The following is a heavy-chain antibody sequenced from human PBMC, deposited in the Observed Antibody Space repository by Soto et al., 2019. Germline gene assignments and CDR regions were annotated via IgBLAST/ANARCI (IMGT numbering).Heavy chain of an antibody. Sequence: QVQLVESGGGVVQPGRSLRLSCAASGFTFSSYAMHWVRQAPGKGLEWVAVISYDGSNKYYADSVKGRFTISRDNSKNTLYLQMNSLRAEDTAVYYCARGHCSGGSGPSGHWGQGTLVTVSS. CDR1: GFTFSSYA. D-gene: IGHD2-15*01. CDR3: ARGHCSGGSGPSGH. CDR2: ISYDGSNK. J-gene: IGHJ1*01. V-gene: IGHV3-30-3*01.